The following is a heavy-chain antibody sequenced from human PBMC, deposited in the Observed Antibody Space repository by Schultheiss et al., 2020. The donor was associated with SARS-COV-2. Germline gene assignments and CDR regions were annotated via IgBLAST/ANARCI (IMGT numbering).Heavy chain of an antibody. Sequence: SQTLSLTCTVSGGSISSYYWSWIRQPPGKGLEWIGYIYYSGSTNYNPSLKSRVTISVDTSKNQFSLKLSSVTAADTAVYYCARDPSDIVVVTAPRFDYWGQGTLVTVSS. D-gene: IGHD2-21*02. CDR2: IYYSGST. V-gene: IGHV4-59*12. J-gene: IGHJ4*02. CDR3: ARDPSDIVVVTAPRFDY. CDR1: GGSISSYY.